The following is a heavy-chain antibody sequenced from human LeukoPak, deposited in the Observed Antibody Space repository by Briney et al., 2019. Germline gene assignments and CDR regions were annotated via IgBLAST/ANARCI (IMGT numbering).Heavy chain of an antibody. CDR3: AKDIDSYGYNFDY. Sequence: PGGSLRLSCAASGFTFGDYAMHWVRQAPGKGLEWVSGISWNSGSIGYADSVKGRFTISRDNAKNSLYLQMNSLRAEDTALYYCAKDIDSYGYNFDYWGQRTLVTVSS. CDR2: ISWNSGSI. J-gene: IGHJ4*02. V-gene: IGHV3-9*01. CDR1: GFTFGDYA. D-gene: IGHD5-18*01.